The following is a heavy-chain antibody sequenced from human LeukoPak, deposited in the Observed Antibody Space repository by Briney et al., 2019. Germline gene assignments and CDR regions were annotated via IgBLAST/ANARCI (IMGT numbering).Heavy chain of an antibody. V-gene: IGHV1-46*01. J-gene: IGHJ4*02. CDR3: ARDQIQLWFPFDY. CDR2: INPSGGST. CDR1: GGTFSSYA. Sequence: ASVKVSCKASGGTFSSYAISWVRQAPGQGLEWMGIINPSGGSTSYAQKFQGRVTMTRDTSTSTVYMELSSLRSEDTAVYYCARDQIQLWFPFDYWGQGTLVTVSS. D-gene: IGHD5-18*01.